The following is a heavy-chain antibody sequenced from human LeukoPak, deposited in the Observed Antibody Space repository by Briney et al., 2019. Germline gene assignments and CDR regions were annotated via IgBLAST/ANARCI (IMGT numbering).Heavy chain of an antibody. V-gene: IGHV3-23*01. D-gene: IGHD1-26*01. Sequence: PGGPLRLSCAASGFTFSSYAMHWVRQAPGKGLEWVSAISGSGGSTYYADSVKGRFTISRDNSKNTLYLQVNSLRVEDTAVYYCARGHNPSGGATPYWGQGTLVTVSS. CDR2: ISGSGGST. CDR1: GFTFSSYA. J-gene: IGHJ4*02. CDR3: ARGHNPSGGATPY.